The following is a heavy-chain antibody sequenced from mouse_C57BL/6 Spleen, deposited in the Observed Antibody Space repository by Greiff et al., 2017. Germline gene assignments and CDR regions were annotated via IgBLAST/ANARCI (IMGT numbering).Heavy chain of an antibody. Sequence: VHVKQSGPELVTPGASVKISCKASGYSFTDYNMNWVKQSNGKSLEWIGVINPNYGTTSYNQKFKGKATLPVDQSSSTAYMQLNSLTSEDSVVYYSARGGKMVTDVFAYWGQGTLVTVSA. CDR2: INPNYGTT. V-gene: IGHV1-39*01. J-gene: IGHJ3*01. D-gene: IGHD2-2*01. CDR3: ARGGKMVTDVFAY. CDR1: GYSFTDYN.